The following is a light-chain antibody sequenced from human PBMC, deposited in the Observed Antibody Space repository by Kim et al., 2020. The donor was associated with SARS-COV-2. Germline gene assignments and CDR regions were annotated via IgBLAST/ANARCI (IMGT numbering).Light chain of an antibody. CDR3: AAWDDSLSGVV. CDR2: RNN. V-gene: IGLV1-47*01. J-gene: IGLJ2*01. CDR1: SSNIGSDY. Sequence: ELTQPPSASGTPGQRVTISCSGSSSNIGSDYVYWYQQLPGTAPKLLIYRNNQRPSGVPDRFSGSKSGTSASLAISGLRSEDEADYYCAAWDDSLSGVVFGGGTQLTVL.